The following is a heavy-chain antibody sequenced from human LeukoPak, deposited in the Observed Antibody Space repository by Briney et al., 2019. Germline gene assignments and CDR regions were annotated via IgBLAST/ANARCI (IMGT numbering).Heavy chain of an antibody. D-gene: IGHD3-10*01. J-gene: IGHJ5*02. CDR3: ARGSTMVRGVGPFDP. V-gene: IGHV1-69*04. Sequence: SVKVSCKASGGTFSSYAISWVRQAPGQGLEWMGRIIPILGIANYAQKFQGRVTITADKSTSTAYMELSGLRSEDTAVYYCARGSTMVRGVGPFDPWGQGTLVTVSS. CDR1: GGTFSSYA. CDR2: IIPILGIA.